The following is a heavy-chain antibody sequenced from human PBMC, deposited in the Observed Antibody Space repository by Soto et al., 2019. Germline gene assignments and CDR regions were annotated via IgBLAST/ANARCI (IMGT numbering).Heavy chain of an antibody. Sequence: QLQLQESGSGLVKPSQTLSLTCAVSGGSISSGGYSWSWIRQPPGKGLEWIGYIYHSGSTYYNPSLKSRVTISVARSKHQFSLKLSSVTAADTAVYYCARTITMVRGVIRGTNWFDPWGQGTLVTVSS. J-gene: IGHJ5*02. CDR2: IYHSGST. D-gene: IGHD3-10*01. CDR1: GGSISSGGYS. V-gene: IGHV4-30-2*01. CDR3: ARTITMVRGVIRGTNWFDP.